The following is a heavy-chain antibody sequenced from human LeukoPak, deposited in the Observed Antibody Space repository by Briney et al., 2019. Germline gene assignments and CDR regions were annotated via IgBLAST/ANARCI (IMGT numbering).Heavy chain of an antibody. Sequence: GGSLRLSCAASGFIFSNYGMHWVRQAPGKGLEWVSFIRYDGSHKHYADSVKGRFTISRENSKKTLYLQMNSLRAEDTAVYYCAKEAVVPAATDYWGQGTLVTVSS. D-gene: IGHD2-2*01. CDR1: GFIFSNYG. CDR2: IRYDGSHK. CDR3: AKEAVVPAATDY. V-gene: IGHV3-30*02. J-gene: IGHJ4*02.